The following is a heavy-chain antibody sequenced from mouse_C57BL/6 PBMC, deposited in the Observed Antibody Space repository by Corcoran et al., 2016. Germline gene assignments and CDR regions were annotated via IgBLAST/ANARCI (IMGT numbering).Heavy chain of an antibody. CDR3: ARNYDGTMDY. CDR2: IYPGSGNT. Sequence: QVQLKQSGAELVRPGASVKLSCKASGYTFTDYYINWVKQRPGQGLEWIARIYPGSGNTYYNEKFKGKATLTAEKSSSTAYMQLSSLTSEDSAVYFCARNYDGTMDYWGQGTSVTVS. CDR1: GYTFTDYY. V-gene: IGHV1-76*01. D-gene: IGHD2-4*01. J-gene: IGHJ4*01.